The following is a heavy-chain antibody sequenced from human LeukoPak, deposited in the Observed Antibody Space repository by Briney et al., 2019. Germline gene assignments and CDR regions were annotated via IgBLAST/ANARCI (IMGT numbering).Heavy chain of an antibody. Sequence: GGSLRLSCAASGFTFSDYYMSRIRQAPGKGLEWVSYISSSGSTIYYADSVKGRFTIPRDNAKNSLYLQMNSLRAEDTAVYYCARAMSAWGVAFDIWGQGTMVTVSS. V-gene: IGHV3-11*04. CDR1: GFTFSDYY. D-gene: IGHD3-16*01. J-gene: IGHJ3*02. CDR2: ISSSGSTI. CDR3: ARAMSAWGVAFDI.